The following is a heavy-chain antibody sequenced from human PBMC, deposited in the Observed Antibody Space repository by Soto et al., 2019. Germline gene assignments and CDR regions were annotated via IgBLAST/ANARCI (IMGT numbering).Heavy chain of an antibody. CDR3: ARRYCSRADCYSDS. CDR1: GYTFFSFW. V-gene: IGHV5-10-1*01. Sequence: VESLKISCHGSGYTFFSFWIFWVLQVPGKGLEWVGRIDPGDSSATYSPTFQGHVTISADRSTRSAYLQWRSLRASDTAIYFCARRYCSRADCYSDSWGQGSLVTVSS. CDR2: IDPGDSSA. J-gene: IGHJ4*02. D-gene: IGHD2-2*01.